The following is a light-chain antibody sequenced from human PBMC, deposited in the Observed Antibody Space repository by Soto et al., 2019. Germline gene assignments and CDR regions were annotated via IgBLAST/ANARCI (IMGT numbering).Light chain of an antibody. Sequence: DIVLTQSPGTLSVSPGERATLSCRASQSFSSNSLAWYQQKPGQAPRLLIYGTSSRATGVPDRFSGSGSVIDFTLTINRLEPEDFAVYYCQHFGTTPWTFGQGTKVEIK. J-gene: IGKJ1*01. V-gene: IGKV3-20*01. CDR2: GTS. CDR1: QSFSSNS. CDR3: QHFGTTPWT.